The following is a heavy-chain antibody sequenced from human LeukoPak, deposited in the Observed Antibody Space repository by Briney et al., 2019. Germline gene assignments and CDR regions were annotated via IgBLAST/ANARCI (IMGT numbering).Heavy chain of an antibody. D-gene: IGHD3-10*01. V-gene: IGHV3-23*01. CDR3: AKDGRGVQRFYFDY. CDR2: ISGSGGST. J-gene: IGHJ4*02. Sequence: GGSLRLSCAASGFTFSSYAMSWVRQAPGKGLEWVSAISGSGGSTYYADSVKGRFTISGDNSKNTLYLQMNSLRAEDTAVYYCAKDGRGVQRFYFDYWGQGTLVTVSS. CDR1: GFTFSSYA.